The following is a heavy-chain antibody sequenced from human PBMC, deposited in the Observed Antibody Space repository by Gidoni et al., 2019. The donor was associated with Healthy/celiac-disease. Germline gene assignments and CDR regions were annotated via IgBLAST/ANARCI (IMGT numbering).Heavy chain of an antibody. V-gene: IGHV3-11*01. CDR3: ARDRPAHSGSSYFDY. D-gene: IGHD1-26*01. Sequence: KGRFTISRDNAKNSLYLQMNSLRAEDTAVYYCARDRPAHSGSSYFDYWGQGTLVTVSS. J-gene: IGHJ4*02.